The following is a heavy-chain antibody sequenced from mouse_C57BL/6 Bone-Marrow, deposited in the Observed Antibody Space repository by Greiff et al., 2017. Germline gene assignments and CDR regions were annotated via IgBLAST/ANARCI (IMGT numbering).Heavy chain of an antibody. J-gene: IGHJ3*01. CDR2: IDPENGDT. CDR3: TTGGSPFAY. D-gene: IGHD1-1*01. CDR1: GFNIKDDY. V-gene: IGHV14-4*01. Sequence: LVESGAELVRPGASVKLSCTASGFNIKDDYMHWVKQRPEQGLEWIGWIDPENGDTEYASKFQGKATITADTSSNTAYLQLSSLTSEDTAVYYCTTGGSPFAYWGQGTLVTVSA.